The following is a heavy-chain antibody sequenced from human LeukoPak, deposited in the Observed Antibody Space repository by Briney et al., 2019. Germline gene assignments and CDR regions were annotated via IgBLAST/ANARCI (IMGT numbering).Heavy chain of an antibody. J-gene: IGHJ4*02. V-gene: IGHV4-59*08. CDR3: ARSKTYRSTWNTDY. D-gene: IGHD2-2*01. CDR1: GFTFSSYA. Sequence: GSLRLSCAASGFTFSSYAMSWVRQPPGKGLEWIGYISYGGATNYNPSLKSRLTILVDTSKNQFSLKLSSVTAADTAVYYCARSKTYRSTWNTDYWGQGTLVTVSS. CDR2: ISYGGAT.